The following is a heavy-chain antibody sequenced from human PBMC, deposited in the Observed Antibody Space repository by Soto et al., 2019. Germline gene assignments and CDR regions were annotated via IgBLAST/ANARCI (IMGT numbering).Heavy chain of an antibody. V-gene: IGHV1-8*01. CDR3: ATLTELGGY. CDR2: MNPDRGNT. CDR1: GYSFTSYE. D-gene: IGHD7-27*01. J-gene: IGHJ4*02. Sequence: QVQLVQSGAEVKKPGASVKVSCTASGYSFTSYEINWVRQATGQGLEWLGWMNPDRGNTGYGEKFQGRITMTRNTAISTAYMELSSLRYEDTAVYYCATLTELGGYLGPGTLVTVSS.